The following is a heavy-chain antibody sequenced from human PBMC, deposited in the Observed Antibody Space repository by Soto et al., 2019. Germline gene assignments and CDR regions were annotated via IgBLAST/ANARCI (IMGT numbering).Heavy chain of an antibody. Sequence: PSETLSLTCAVYGGSFSGYYWSWIRQPPGKGLEWIGEINHSGSTNYNPSLKSRVTISVDTYKNQFSLKLSSVTAADTAVYYCARGLGGVDYWGQGTLVTVSS. CDR3: ARGLGGVDY. CDR2: INHSGST. CDR1: GGSFSGYY. V-gene: IGHV4-34*01. J-gene: IGHJ4*02.